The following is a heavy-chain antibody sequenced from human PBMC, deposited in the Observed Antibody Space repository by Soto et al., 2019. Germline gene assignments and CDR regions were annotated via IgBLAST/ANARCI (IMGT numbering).Heavy chain of an antibody. Sequence: QVQLVQSGAEEKKPGASVKVSCKASGYTFINYAIHWVRQAPGQRLEWMGWINAGNGDTKYSQKFQGRVTILRDTSANTAYMELSGLRSEGTAVYYCARGGAGYYFVYWGQGTLVTVSS. CDR1: GYTFINYA. J-gene: IGHJ4*02. V-gene: IGHV1-3*05. D-gene: IGHD2-15*01. CDR3: ARGGAGYYFVY. CDR2: INAGNGDT.